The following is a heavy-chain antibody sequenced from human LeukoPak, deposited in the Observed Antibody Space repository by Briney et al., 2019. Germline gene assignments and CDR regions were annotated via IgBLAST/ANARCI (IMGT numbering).Heavy chain of an antibody. Sequence: GGSLRLSCAASGFTFSDYYMSWIRQAPGKGLEWVSYISSSGSTIYYADSVKGRFTISRDNAKNSLYLQMNSLRAEDTAVYYCAKGRGRGDDFWSGDPYYFDYWGQGTLVTVSS. CDR2: ISSSGSTI. V-gene: IGHV3-11*04. J-gene: IGHJ4*02. CDR1: GFTFSDYY. CDR3: AKGRGRGDDFWSGDPYYFDY. D-gene: IGHD3-3*01.